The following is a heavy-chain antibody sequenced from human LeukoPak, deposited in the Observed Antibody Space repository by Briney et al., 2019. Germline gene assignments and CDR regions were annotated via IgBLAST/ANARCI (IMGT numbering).Heavy chain of an antibody. Sequence: SETLSLTCTVSGGSISSYYWSWIRQPPGKGLEWIGYIYYSGSTNYNPSLKSRVTMSVDTSKNQFSLKLSSVTAADTAVYYCARESGSGSYSIWGQGTLVTVSP. CDR1: GGSISSYY. D-gene: IGHD3-10*01. J-gene: IGHJ4*02. CDR3: ARESGSGSYSI. CDR2: IYYSGST. V-gene: IGHV4-59*01.